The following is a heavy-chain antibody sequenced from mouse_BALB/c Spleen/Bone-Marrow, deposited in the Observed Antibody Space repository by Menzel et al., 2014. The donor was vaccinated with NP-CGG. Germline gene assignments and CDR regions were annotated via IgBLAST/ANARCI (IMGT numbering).Heavy chain of an antibody. D-gene: IGHD2-14*01. J-gene: IGHJ4*01. CDR3: ARRDYRYNETMDY. CDR2: ISLYSGNT. Sequence: QVQLQQSGPELVRPGVSVKISCKGSGYTFTDYGMHWVKQSHAKSLEWIGLISLYSGNTYYNQKFKDKATMTVDKSSSTAYMDLARLTSEDSAIYCCARRDYRYNETMDYWGQGTSVTVSS. V-gene: IGHV1-67*01. CDR1: GYTFTDYG.